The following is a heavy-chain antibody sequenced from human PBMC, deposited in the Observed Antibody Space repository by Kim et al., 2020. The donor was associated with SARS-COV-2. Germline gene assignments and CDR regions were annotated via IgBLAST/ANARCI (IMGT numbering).Heavy chain of an antibody. CDR3: ARETHQYSSGWYASEY. D-gene: IGHD6-19*01. J-gene: IGHJ4*02. Sequence: SVKVSCKASGGTFSSYAISWVRQAPGQGLEWMGGIIPIFGTANYAQKFQGRVTITADESTSTAYMELSSLRSEDTAVYYCARETHQYSSGWYASEYWGQGTLVTVSS. CDR2: IIPIFGTA. V-gene: IGHV1-69*13. CDR1: GGTFSSYA.